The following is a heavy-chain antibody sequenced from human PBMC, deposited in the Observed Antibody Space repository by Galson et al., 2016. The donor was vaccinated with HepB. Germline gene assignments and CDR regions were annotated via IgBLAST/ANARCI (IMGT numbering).Heavy chain of an antibody. V-gene: IGHV1-46*01. CDR3: ARGMASAAGTTWYFDL. J-gene: IGHJ2*01. CDR1: GYTFTTHY. D-gene: IGHD6-13*01. CDR2: INPIGGGT. Sequence: SCKASGYTFTTHYLHWVRQAPGRGLEWMGIINPIGGGTRHTQKFQGRVTMTKDTSTSTIYMELSSLRSEDTAVYYCARGMASAAGTTWYFDLWGRGTLVTVSS.